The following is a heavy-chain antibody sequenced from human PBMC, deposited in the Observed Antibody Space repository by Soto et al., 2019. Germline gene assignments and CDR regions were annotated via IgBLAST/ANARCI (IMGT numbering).Heavy chain of an antibody. D-gene: IGHD5-18*01. CDR1: GGSIRSGGYY. J-gene: IGHJ6*02. CDR3: ARDRLMATAGTARHYFGLDV. CDR2: IYYSGNT. Sequence: SETLSLTCTVSGGSIRSGGYYWSWVRQNPRRGLEWIGNIYYSGNTYYNRSLKSRLTISVDTSKNQLSLNLSSVTAADTAVYYCARDRLMATAGTARHYFGLDVWGQGTTVTVSS. V-gene: IGHV4-31*03.